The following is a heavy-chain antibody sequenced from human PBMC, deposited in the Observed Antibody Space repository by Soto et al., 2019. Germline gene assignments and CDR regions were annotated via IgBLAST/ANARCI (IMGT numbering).Heavy chain of an antibody. CDR3: SRGESSETVYFSLS. J-gene: IGHJ5*01. CDR2: LRNQSYLETT. Sequence: GGSLRRSCRGSALPLDDFAINWFRQAPGTGLEWVGLLRNQSYLETTECAAAVKGRFTISRDTSNGVAYLQLNSQNIEDSPVYYSSRGESSETVYFSLSWG. CDR1: ALPLDDFA. V-gene: IGHV3-49*03. D-gene: IGHD3-16*01.